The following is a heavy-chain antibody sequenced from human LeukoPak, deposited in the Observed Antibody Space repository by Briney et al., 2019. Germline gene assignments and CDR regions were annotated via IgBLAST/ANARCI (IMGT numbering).Heavy chain of an antibody. Sequence: ASVKVSCKASGYTFTGYYMHWVRQAPGQGLEWMGWINPNSGGTNYAQKFQGRVTMTTDTSTSTAYMELRSLRSDDKAVYYCARDGPAVAGTGETEEEFDYWGQGTLVTVSS. J-gene: IGHJ4*02. V-gene: IGHV1-2*02. CDR3: ARDGPAVAGTGETEEEFDY. CDR1: GYTFTGYY. D-gene: IGHD6-19*01. CDR2: INPNSGGT.